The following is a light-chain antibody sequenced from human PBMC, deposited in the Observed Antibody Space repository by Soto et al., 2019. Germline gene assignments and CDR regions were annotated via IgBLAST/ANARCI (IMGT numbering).Light chain of an antibody. CDR1: QSISSY. Sequence: DIQMTQSPSSLSASVGDRVTITCRASQSISSYLNWYQQKPGKAPKLLIYKASTLKSGVPSRFRGSGSGTEFTLTISSMKHDDFATYYCQHYNSYSEAFGQGTQVDIK. J-gene: IGKJ1*01. CDR3: QHYNSYSEA. CDR2: KAS. V-gene: IGKV1-5*03.